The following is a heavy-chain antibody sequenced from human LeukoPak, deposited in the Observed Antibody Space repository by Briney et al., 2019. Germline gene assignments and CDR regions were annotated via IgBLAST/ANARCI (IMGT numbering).Heavy chain of an antibody. D-gene: IGHD2-8*02. CDR3: ARSLVDGDYYYNMDV. CDR1: GFAFRNYG. Sequence: GGSLRLSCAASGFAFRNYGMHWVRQAPGKGLEWVTFIRHDESDTYYADSVKGRFTISRDNSKNTLSLQMTSLRAEDTAVYYCARSLVDGDYYYNMDVWGKGTTVTVSS. V-gene: IGHV3-30*02. CDR2: IRHDESDT. J-gene: IGHJ6*03.